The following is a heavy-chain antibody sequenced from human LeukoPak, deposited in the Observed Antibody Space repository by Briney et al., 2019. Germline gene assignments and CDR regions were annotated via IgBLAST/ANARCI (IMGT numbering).Heavy chain of an antibody. CDR3: AGGNYGGNSPYFDY. CDR1: EFTFGSYS. J-gene: IGHJ4*02. Sequence: PGGPLRLSCAASEFTFGSYSMNWVRQAPGKGLQWVSYITSSGSIYYADSVKGRFTISRDHAKNSPYLQMNNLRADDTAVYFCAGGNYGGNSPYFDYWGQGTLVTVSS. V-gene: IGHV3-48*01. CDR2: ITSSGSI. D-gene: IGHD4-23*01.